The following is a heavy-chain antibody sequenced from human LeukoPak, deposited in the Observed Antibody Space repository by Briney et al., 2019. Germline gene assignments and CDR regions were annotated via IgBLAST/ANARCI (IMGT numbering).Heavy chain of an antibody. V-gene: IGHV1-69*05. D-gene: IGHD3-10*01. Sequence: AVKVSCKASGGTFSSYAISWVRQAPGQGLEWMGRIIPIFGTANYAQKFQGRVTITTDESTSTAYMELSSLRSEDTAVYYCASSPDYYGSGSYYSSWGQGTLVTVSS. CDR3: ASSPDYYGSGSYYSS. J-gene: IGHJ4*02. CDR2: IIPIFGTA. CDR1: GGTFSSYA.